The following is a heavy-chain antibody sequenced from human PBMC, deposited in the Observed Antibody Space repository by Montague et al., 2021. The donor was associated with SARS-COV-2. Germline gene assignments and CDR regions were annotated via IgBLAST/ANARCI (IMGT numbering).Heavy chain of an antibody. CDR1: GFTFSSFN. Sequence: SLRLSCAASGFTFSSFNMNWVRQAPGKGLEWVSFISTSSSNIYYADSVRGRFTISRDKAKNSLYLQMNSLRDEDTAVYYCARERGDYGADGGFDFWGQGAQVSVSS. V-gene: IGHV3-48*02. J-gene: IGHJ4*02. CDR2: ISTSSSNI. D-gene: IGHD3-10*01. CDR3: ARERGDYGADGGFDF.